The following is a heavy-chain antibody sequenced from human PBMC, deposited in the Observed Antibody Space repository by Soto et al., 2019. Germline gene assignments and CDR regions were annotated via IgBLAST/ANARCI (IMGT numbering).Heavy chain of an antibody. CDR1: GFSLNTRDVG. CDR2: VYWDDDK. V-gene: IGHV2-5*02. CDR3: AHCRGGVASF. J-gene: IGHJ4*02. D-gene: IGHD3-16*01. Sequence: QITLNESGPALVKPTQTLTLTCTFSGFSLNTRDVGVGWIRQPPGKALEWLGVVYWDDDKTYSPSLKSRLTSTKDTPKNQEVLRMTKMDPVDTATYYCAHCRGGVASFWGQGTLVTVSS.